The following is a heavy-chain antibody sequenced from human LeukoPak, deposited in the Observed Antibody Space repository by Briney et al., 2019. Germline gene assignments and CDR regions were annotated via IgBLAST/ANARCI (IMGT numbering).Heavy chain of an antibody. CDR1: GGSFSDYY. J-gene: IGHJ5*02. D-gene: IGHD6-19*01. CDR3: ARGAVAHLYWFDP. CDR2: IHHSGST. Sequence: SETLSLTCAVYGGSFSDYYWSWIRQPPGKGLEWIGEIHHSGSTNYNPSLKSRVTISVDTSKNQFSLKLSSVTAADTAVYYCARGAVAHLYWFDPWGQGTLVTVSS. V-gene: IGHV4-34*01.